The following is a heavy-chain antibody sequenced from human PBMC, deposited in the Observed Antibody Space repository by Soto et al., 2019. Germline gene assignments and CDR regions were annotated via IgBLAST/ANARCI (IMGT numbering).Heavy chain of an antibody. CDR2: ISYDGSNK. J-gene: IGHJ4*02. Sequence: PGGSLRLSCAASGFTFSSYGMHWVRQAPGKGLEWVAVISYDGSNKYYADSVKGRFTISRDNSKNTLYLQMNSLRAEDTAVYYCAKDEGYDFWSGYQHYYFDCWGQGTLVTVSS. CDR1: GFTFSSYG. CDR3: AKDEGYDFWSGYQHYYFDC. D-gene: IGHD3-3*01. V-gene: IGHV3-30*18.